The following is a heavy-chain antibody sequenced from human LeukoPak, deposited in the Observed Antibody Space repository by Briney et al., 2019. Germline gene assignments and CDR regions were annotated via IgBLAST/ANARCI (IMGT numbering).Heavy chain of an antibody. Sequence: SETLSLTCAVYGGSFSGYYWSWIRQPPGKGLEWIGEINHSGSTNYNPSLKSRVTISVDTSKNQFSLKLGSVTAADTAVYYCARYWGSGWTFDYWGQGTLVTVSS. CDR1: GGSFSGYY. CDR2: INHSGST. V-gene: IGHV4-34*01. CDR3: ARYWGSGWTFDY. J-gene: IGHJ4*02. D-gene: IGHD6-19*01.